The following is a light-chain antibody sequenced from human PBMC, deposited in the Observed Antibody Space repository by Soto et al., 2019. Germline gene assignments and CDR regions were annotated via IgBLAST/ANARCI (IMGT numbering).Light chain of an antibody. V-gene: IGLV2-8*01. CDR1: SSDVGGYNF. CDR3: SSYSGSDNFVV. Sequence: QSALTQPPSASGSPGQSVTISCAGTSSDVGGYNFVSLYQQHPGKVPKLMIYEVIKRPSGVPDRFSGSKSGNTASLTVSGRHAEDEADYYCSSYSGSDNFVVFGGGTKVTVL. CDR2: EVI. J-gene: IGLJ2*01.